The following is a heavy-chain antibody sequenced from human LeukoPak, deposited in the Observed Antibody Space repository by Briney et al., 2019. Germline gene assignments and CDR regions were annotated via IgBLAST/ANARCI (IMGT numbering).Heavy chain of an antibody. CDR3: ARAPRWVNNWFDP. CDR2: IIPILGTA. V-gene: IGHV1-69*13. D-gene: IGHD3-16*01. J-gene: IGHJ5*02. CDR1: VGTFIRYA. Sequence: SSVKVSFQSTVGTFIRYAISWLRQPPGQGLEWMGGIIPILGTANYAQKYQGKVTIHADESTSTAYMELSSLRSEDPAVYYCARAPRWVNNWFDPWAQGNLVTVSS.